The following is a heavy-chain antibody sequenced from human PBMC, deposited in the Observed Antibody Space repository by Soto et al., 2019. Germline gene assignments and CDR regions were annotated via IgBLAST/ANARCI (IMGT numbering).Heavy chain of an antibody. CDR1: GFSLNTRGVG. CDR3: AHNNYYGSGSVY. V-gene: IGHV2-5*02. D-gene: IGHD3-10*01. J-gene: IGHJ4*02. Sequence: QITLKESGPPLVKPTQTLTLTCAFSGFSLNTRGVGVGWIRQPPGKALEWLALIYWDNDKRYSPSLKSRLTITKDTPKNHVVLMMTDMDPVDTATYYCAHNNYYGSGSVYWGQGTLITVSS. CDR2: IYWDNDK.